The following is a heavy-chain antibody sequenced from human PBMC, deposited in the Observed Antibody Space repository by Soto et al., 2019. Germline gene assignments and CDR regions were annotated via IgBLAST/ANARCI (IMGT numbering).Heavy chain of an antibody. CDR2: INHTGGT. J-gene: IGHJ5*02. D-gene: IGHD3-3*01. CDR3: ATRIAVFGLLIPPFDP. V-gene: IGHV4-34*01. CDR1: GGSISSYY. Sequence: SETLSLTCTVSGGSISSYYWNWIRQPPGKGLEWIGEINHTGGTHYNPSLKSRVTMSVDTSKNQFSLRLSSVTAADTAIYYCATRIAVFGLLIPPFDPWGQGTQVTVSS.